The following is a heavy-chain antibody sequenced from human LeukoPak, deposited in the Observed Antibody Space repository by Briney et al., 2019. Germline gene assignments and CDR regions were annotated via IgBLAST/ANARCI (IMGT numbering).Heavy chain of an antibody. CDR2: ISGSGGYI. V-gene: IGHV3-23*01. CDR1: GFTFRTYA. J-gene: IGHJ6*03. CDR3: VKFRGATDHYYYYMDV. D-gene: IGHD1-26*01. Sequence: GGSLRLSCAASGFTFRTYAMTWVRQAPGKGLEWVSGISGSGGYIYSADSLKGRFTISRDNSKNTVYLQMNSLRAEDPAVYYCVKFRGATDHYYYYMDVWGKGTTVTVSS.